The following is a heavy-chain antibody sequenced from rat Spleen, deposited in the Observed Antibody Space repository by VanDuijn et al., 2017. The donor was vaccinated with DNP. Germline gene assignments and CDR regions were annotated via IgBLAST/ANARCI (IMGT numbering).Heavy chain of an antibody. Sequence: QVQLQQSGAELAKPGSSVKISCEASGYTFTTYYITWIKQTTGQGLEYIGYTNTGSGRSKYNEKFKDKVALTVDRSSSTASMQLSSLTPDDSAVYYCARDYGYNLYAVDAWGQGTSVTVSS. J-gene: IGHJ4*01. CDR1: GYTFTTYY. CDR2: TNTGSGRS. V-gene: IGHV1-43*01. CDR3: ARDYGYNLYAVDA. D-gene: IGHD1-9*01.